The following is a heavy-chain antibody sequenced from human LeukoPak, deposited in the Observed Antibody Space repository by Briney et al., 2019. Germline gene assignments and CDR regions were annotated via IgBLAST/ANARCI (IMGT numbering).Heavy chain of an antibody. J-gene: IGHJ4*02. CDR3: ARSYYYESSAYFDY. V-gene: IGHV4-59*01. D-gene: IGHD3-22*01. CDR2: IYYSGST. CDR1: GGSISTYY. Sequence: SETLSLTCTVSGGSISTYYWSWIRQPPGKGLEWIGYIYYSGSTNYNPSLKSRVTISVDTSKNQFSLKLSSVTAADTAVYYCARSYYYESSAYFDYWGQGTLVTVSS.